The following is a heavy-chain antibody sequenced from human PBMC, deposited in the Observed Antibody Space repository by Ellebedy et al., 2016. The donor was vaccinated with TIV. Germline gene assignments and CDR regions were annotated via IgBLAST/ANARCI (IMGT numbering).Heavy chain of an antibody. CDR2: IKPDGSVT. Sequence: GGSLRLSCAASGFTFSSYWMSWVRQAPGKGLDWVASIKPDGSVTYYVDSVEGRFTISRDNARNSLYLQMNSLRAEDTAVYYCARDNTNPRSAFDIWGQGTMVTVSS. V-gene: IGHV3-7*03. CDR1: GFTFSSYW. CDR3: ARDNTNPRSAFDI. J-gene: IGHJ3*02.